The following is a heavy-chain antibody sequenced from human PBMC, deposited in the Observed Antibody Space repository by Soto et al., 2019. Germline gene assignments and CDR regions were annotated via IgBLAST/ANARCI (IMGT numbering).Heavy chain of an antibody. Sequence: SETLSLTCAVYGGSFSDFYWSWIRQPPGKGLEWIGEINHSGSTNYNPSLESRVAISVDTSKNQFSLDVSSVAAADTAVFYCARGSYIVRGVIDYWGQGTLVTVSS. CDR1: GGSFSDFY. CDR3: ARGSYIVRGVIDY. D-gene: IGHD3-10*01. V-gene: IGHV4-34*01. J-gene: IGHJ4*02. CDR2: INHSGST.